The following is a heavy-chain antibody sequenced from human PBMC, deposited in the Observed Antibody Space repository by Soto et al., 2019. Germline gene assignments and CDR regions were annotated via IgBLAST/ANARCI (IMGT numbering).Heavy chain of an antibody. CDR3: ARRWGSGSYYNGRYYFDY. Sequence: SETLSLTCTVSGGSISTYYWSWIRQPPGKGLEWIGYIYSSGSTNYNPSHDSRVTISVDTSKNQFSLKLSSVTAADTAVYYCARRWGSGSYYNGRYYFDYWGQETLVTVSS. J-gene: IGHJ4*02. D-gene: IGHD3-10*01. CDR2: IYSSGST. CDR1: GGSISTYY. V-gene: IGHV4-59*01.